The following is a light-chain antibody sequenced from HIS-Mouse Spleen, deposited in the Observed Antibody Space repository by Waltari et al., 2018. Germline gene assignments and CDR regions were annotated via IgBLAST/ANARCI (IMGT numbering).Light chain of an antibody. V-gene: IGLV6-57*04. CDR3: QSYDSSNLV. Sequence: NFMLTQPHSVSESPGKTVTISCTRSSGSIASNYVQWYQQRPGSAPTTVIYQDNQRPSWVPDRFSGSIDSSSNSASLTISGLKTEDEADYYCQSYDSSNLVFGGGTKLTFL. J-gene: IGLJ3*02. CDR1: SGSIASNY. CDR2: QDN.